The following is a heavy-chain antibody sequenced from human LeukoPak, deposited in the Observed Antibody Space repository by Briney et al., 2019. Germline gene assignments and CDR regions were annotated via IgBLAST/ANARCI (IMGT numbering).Heavy chain of an antibody. CDR3: AKGVSAGIAADGFDP. J-gene: IGHJ5*02. CDR1: GFTFSSYA. D-gene: IGHD6-13*01. Sequence: GGSLRLSCAASGFTFSSYAMSWVRQAPGKGLEGVSAISGSGGSTYYADSVKGRFTISRDNSKNTLYLQMNSLRAEDTAVYYCAKGVSAGIAADGFDPWGQGTLVTVSS. V-gene: IGHV3-23*01. CDR2: ISGSGGST.